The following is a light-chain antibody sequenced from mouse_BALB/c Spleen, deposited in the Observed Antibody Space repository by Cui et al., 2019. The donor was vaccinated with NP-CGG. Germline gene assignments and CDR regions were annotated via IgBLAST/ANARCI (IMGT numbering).Light chain of an antibody. CDR2: GTN. J-gene: IGLJ1*01. CDR1: TGAVTTSNY. V-gene: IGLV1*01. Sequence: AVVTQESALTTSHGETVTFTCRSTTGAVTTSNYANWIQEKPNHLFTGLIGGTNNRAPGVPARFSGSLIGDKAALTITGAQTDDEAIYFCALWYSNHWVFGGGTKLTVL. CDR3: ALWYSNHWV.